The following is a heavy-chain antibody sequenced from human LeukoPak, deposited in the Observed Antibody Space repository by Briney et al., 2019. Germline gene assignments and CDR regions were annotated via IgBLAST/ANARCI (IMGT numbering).Heavy chain of an antibody. V-gene: IGHV4-31*03. J-gene: IGHJ4*02. CDR2: IYYSGST. CDR3: ARELQQLANYFDY. Sequence: PSETLSLTCTVSGGSISSGGYYCSWIRQHPGKGLEWIGYIYYSGSTYYNPSLKSRVTISVDTSKNQFSLKLSSVTAADTAVYYCARELQQLANYFDYWGQGTLVTVSS. CDR1: GGSISSGGYY. D-gene: IGHD6-13*01.